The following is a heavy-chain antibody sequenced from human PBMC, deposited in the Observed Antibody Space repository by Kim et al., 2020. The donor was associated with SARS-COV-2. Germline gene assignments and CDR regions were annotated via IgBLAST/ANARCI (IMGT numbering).Heavy chain of an antibody. CDR3: ARDRVILTDTAMVAVGGPRRVSPYGMDV. CDR1: GGSISSGGYY. D-gene: IGHD5-18*01. J-gene: IGHJ6*02. Sequence: SETLSLTCTVSGGSISSGGYYWSWIRQHPGKGLEWIGYIYYSGSTYYNPSLKSRVTISVDTSKNQFSLKLSSVTAADTAVYYCARDRVILTDTAMVAVGGPRRVSPYGMDVWGQGTTVTVSS. V-gene: IGHV4-31*03. CDR2: IYYSGST.